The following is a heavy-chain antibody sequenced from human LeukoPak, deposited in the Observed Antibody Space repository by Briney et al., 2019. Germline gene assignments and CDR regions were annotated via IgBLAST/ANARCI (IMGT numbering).Heavy chain of an antibody. D-gene: IGHD4-17*01. CDR1: GGTFSSYA. CDR2: IIPIFGTA. CDR3: ARDRRVDYGDYWFDP. V-gene: IGHV1-69*13. Sequence: ASVTVSCTASGGTFSSYAISWVRQAPGQGLEWMGGIIPIFGTANYAQKFQGRVTITADESTSTAYMELSSLRSEDTAVYYCARDRRVDYGDYWFDPWGQGTLVTVSS. J-gene: IGHJ5*02.